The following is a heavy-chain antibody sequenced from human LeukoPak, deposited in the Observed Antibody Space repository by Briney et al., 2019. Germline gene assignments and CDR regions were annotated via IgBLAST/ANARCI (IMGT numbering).Heavy chain of an antibody. CDR3: ARGGVGIAARRFDY. Sequence: SETLSLTCAVYGGAFSGYYWSWIRQPPGKGLEWIGEINHSGSTNYNPSLKSRVTISVDTSKNQFSLELSSVTAADMAVYYCARGGVGIAARRFDYWGQGTLVTVSS. CDR1: GGAFSGYY. CDR2: INHSGST. J-gene: IGHJ4*02. D-gene: IGHD6-6*01. V-gene: IGHV4-34*01.